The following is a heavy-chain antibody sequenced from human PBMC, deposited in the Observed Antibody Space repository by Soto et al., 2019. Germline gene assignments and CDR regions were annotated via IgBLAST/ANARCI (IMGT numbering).Heavy chain of an antibody. D-gene: IGHD3-22*01. CDR1: GFTFTSYA. CDR2: ISGSGGSS. Sequence: GGCLRPSCAAPGFTFTSYAMSWVRQAPGKGLEWVSAISGSGGSSYYADSAKGRFTISRDNSKNTLFLQMNSLRAEDTAIYYCAKGGSYYYDSSGYYANWGQGTLVTVSS. J-gene: IGHJ4*02. CDR3: AKGGSYYYDSSGYYAN. V-gene: IGHV3-23*01.